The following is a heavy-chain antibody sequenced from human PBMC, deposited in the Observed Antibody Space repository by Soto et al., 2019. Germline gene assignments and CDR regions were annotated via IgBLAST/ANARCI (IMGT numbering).Heavy chain of an antibody. CDR2: ISYDGSNK. CDR1: GFTFSSYA. CDR3: ARGRGYQLLRGYYFDY. Sequence: GGSLRLSCAASGFTFSSYAMHWVRQAPGKGLEWVAVISYDGSNKYYADSVKGRFTISRDNSKNTLYLQMNSLRAEDTAVYYCARGRGYQLLRGYYFDYWGQGTLVTVSS. D-gene: IGHD2-2*01. V-gene: IGHV3-30-3*01. J-gene: IGHJ4*02.